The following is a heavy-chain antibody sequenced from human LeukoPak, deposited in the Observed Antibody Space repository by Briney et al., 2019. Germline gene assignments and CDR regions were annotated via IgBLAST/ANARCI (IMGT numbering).Heavy chain of an antibody. D-gene: IGHD3-22*01. CDR3: ARIRTYYYDSSGYSKYFDY. CDR1: GFTFSSYW. CDR2: IRQDGSEK. J-gene: IGHJ4*02. V-gene: IGHV3-7*01. Sequence: GSLRPSCAASGFTFSSYWMSWVRQAPGKGLEWVANIRQDGSEKHSVDSVKGRFTISRDNAKNSLYLQMNSLRAEDTAVYYCARIRTYYYDSSGYSKYFDYWGQGALGSVSS.